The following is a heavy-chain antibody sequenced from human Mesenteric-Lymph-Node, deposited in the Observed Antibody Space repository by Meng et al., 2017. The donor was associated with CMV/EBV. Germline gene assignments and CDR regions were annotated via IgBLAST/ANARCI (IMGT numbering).Heavy chain of an antibody. CDR1: GFTFSSYW. Sequence: GESLKISCAASGFTFSSYWMSWVRQAPGKGLEWVANIKQDGSEKYYVDSVKGRFTISRDNAKNSLYLEMNSLRAEDTAVYYCARDIVGAYGDAFDIWGQGTMVTVSS. V-gene: IGHV3-7*01. CDR3: ARDIVGAYGDAFDI. CDR2: IKQDGSEK. D-gene: IGHD1-26*01. J-gene: IGHJ3*02.